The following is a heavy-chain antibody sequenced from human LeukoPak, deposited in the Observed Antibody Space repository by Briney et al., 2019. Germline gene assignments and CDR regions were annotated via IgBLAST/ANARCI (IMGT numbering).Heavy chain of an antibody. CDR3: ARRNYYHGMDV. J-gene: IGHJ6*02. V-gene: IGHV4-39*01. CDR1: GGSISSSSHY. Sequence: SETLSLTCTVSGGSISSSSHYWDWIRQPPGKGLEWIGSISYSGSTYYNPSLKSRVTISVDTSTNQFSLNLTSVTAADTAVYYCARRNYYHGMDVWGQGTTVTVSS. CDR2: ISYSGST.